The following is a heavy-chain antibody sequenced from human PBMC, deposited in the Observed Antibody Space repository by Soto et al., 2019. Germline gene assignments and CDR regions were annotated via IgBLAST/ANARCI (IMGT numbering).Heavy chain of an antibody. CDR2: ISGTGGSI. V-gene: IGHV3-23*01. Sequence: EVQLLESEGGLVQPGGSLRLSCAASGFTFDSYAMSWVRQAPGKGLEWVSVISGTGGSIYYADSVKGRFTISRGNSQNTLYLQMNSLRVEDTAVYYCAKDPVRGGTGGSWFDYWGQGTLVTVSS. CDR3: AKDPVRGGTGGSWFDY. D-gene: IGHD2-15*01. J-gene: IGHJ4*02. CDR1: GFTFDSYA.